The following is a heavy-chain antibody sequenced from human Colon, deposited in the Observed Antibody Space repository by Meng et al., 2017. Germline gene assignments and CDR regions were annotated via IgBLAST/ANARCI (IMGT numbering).Heavy chain of an antibody. J-gene: IGHJ6*02. V-gene: IGHV4-39*07. CDR1: GDSISGSGYY. CDR3: ARTRARFVGMDV. D-gene: IGHD3-16*01. CDR2: IYYRGTT. Sequence: SETLSLTCTVSGDSISGSGYYWDWIRQTPGKGLEWIANIYYRGTTYYNPSLRSRVTISLDTSENTFSLHLTSMTAADTAVYYCARTRARFVGMDVWGHGTTVTVSS.